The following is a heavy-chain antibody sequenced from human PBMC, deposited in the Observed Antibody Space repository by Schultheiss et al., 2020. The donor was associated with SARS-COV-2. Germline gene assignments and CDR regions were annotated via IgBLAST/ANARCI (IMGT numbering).Heavy chain of an antibody. D-gene: IGHD2-2*01. CDR2: ISAYNGNT. J-gene: IGHJ6*02. V-gene: IGHV1-18*01. CDR1: GYTFTSYG. CDR3: ARADPHCSSTSCFLMDV. Sequence: ASVKVSCKASGYTFTSYGISWVRQAPGQGLEWMGWISAYNGNTNYAQKLQGRVTMTTDTSTSTAYMELRSLRSDDTAVYYCARADPHCSSTSCFLMDVWGQGTTVTVSS.